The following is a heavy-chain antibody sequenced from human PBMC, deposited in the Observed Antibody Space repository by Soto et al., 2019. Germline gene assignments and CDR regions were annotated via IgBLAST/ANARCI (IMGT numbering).Heavy chain of an antibody. Sequence: GGSLRLSCAASGFTFSSYAMSWVRQAPGKGLEWVSAISGSGGSTYYADSVKGRFTISRDNSKNTLYLQMNSLRAEYTAVYYCAKDRHPDGIWTFDSWGQGTVVTVSS. CDR2: ISGSGGST. J-gene: IGHJ4*02. CDR1: GFTFSSYA. CDR3: AKDRHPDGIWTFDS. V-gene: IGHV3-23*01. D-gene: IGHD3-9*01.